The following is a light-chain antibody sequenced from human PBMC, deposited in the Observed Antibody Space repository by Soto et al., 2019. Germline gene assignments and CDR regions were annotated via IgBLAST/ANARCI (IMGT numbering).Light chain of an antibody. V-gene: IGKV1-5*01. CDR1: QSITTW. J-gene: IGKJ1*01. CDR2: DVS. CDR3: QHYKMYSPWT. Sequence: DIQMTQSPSTVSAYVGDSVTITCRASQSITTWLAWYQQRPGKAPKLLIYDVSSLPSGVPSRFSGSGSGTEFTLTISSLQPDDFATYYCQHYKMYSPWTVGQGTKVDSK.